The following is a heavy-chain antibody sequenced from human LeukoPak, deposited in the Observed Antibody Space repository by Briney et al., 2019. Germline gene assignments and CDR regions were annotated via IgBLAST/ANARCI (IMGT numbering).Heavy chain of an antibody. D-gene: IGHD1-26*01. CDR2: IYYSGST. CDR3: ARIVGATFDY. Sequence: SSETLSLTCTVSGGSISSYYWSWLRQPPGKGLEWIGYIYYSGSTNYNPSLKSRVTISVDTSKNQFSLKLSSVTAADTAVYYCARIVGATFDYWGQGTLVTVSS. V-gene: IGHV4-59*01. J-gene: IGHJ4*02. CDR1: GGSISSYY.